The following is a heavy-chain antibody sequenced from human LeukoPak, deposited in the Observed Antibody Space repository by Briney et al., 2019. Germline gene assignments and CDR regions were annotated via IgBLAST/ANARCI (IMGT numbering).Heavy chain of an antibody. D-gene: IGHD6-19*01. CDR2: ISYDGSNK. CDR3: AGDPIAVAGHFDY. J-gene: IGHJ4*02. Sequence: GGSLRLSCAASGFTFSGYAMHWVRQAPGKGLEWVAVISYDGSNKYYADSVKGRFTISRDNSKNTLYLQMNSLRAEDTAVYYCAGDPIAVAGHFDYWGQGTLVTVSS. CDR1: GFTFSGYA. V-gene: IGHV3-30*04.